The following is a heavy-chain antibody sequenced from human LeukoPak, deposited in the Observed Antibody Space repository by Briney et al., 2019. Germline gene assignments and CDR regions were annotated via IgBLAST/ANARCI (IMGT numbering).Heavy chain of an antibody. CDR2: ISSSSSYI. Sequence: EGSLRLSCAASGFTFSSYSMNWVRQAPGKGLEWVSSISSSSSYIYYADSVKGRFTISRDNAKNSLYLQMNSLRAEDTAVYYCARDLSSWYHYFDYWGQGTLVTVSS. J-gene: IGHJ4*02. V-gene: IGHV3-21*01. CDR1: GFTFSSYS. D-gene: IGHD6-13*01. CDR3: ARDLSSWYHYFDY.